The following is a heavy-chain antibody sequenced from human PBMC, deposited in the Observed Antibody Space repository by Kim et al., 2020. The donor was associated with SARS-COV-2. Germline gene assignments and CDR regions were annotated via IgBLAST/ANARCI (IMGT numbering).Heavy chain of an antibody. D-gene: IGHD2-15*01. Sequence: SETLSLTCTVFGGSISSGGYYWSWIRQHPGKGLEWIGYIYYSGSTYYNPSLKSRVTISVDTSKNQFSLKLSSVTAADTAVYYCARGSVVRFYFDYWGQGTLVTVSS. CDR1: GGSISSGGYY. CDR2: IYYSGST. V-gene: IGHV4-31*03. CDR3: ARGSVVRFYFDY. J-gene: IGHJ4*02.